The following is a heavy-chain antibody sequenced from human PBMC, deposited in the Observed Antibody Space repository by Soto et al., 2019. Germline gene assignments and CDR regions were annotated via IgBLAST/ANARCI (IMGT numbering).Heavy chain of an antibody. V-gene: IGHV4-59*01. CDR1: GGSISSYY. CDR2: IYYSGST. J-gene: IGHJ6*02. Sequence: SETLSLTCTVSGGSISSYYWSWIRQPPGKGLEWIGYIYYSGSTNYNPSLKSRVTISVDTSKNQFSLKLSSVTAADAAMYYCARLGIWSYGMDVWGQGTTVTVSS. CDR3: ARLGIWSYGMDV. D-gene: IGHD3-16*01.